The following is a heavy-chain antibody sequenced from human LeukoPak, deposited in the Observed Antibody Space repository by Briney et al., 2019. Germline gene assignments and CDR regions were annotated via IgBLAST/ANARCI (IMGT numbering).Heavy chain of an antibody. D-gene: IGHD6-6*01. J-gene: IGHJ4*02. V-gene: IGHV3-23*01. Sequence: GGSLRLSCGASGFTFSSYAMAWVRQAPGKGLEWVSAIRGTGSSTYYADSVKGRFTISRDNAKNTLYLQMNSLRAEDTAVFYCARGYSSSYRIDYWGQGTLVTVSS. CDR1: GFTFSSYA. CDR3: ARGYSSSYRIDY. CDR2: IRGTGSST.